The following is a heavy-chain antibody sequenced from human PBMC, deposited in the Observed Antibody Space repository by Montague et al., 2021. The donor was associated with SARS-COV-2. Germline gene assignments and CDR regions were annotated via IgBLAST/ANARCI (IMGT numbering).Heavy chain of an antibody. CDR1: GFTFSNYG. J-gene: IGHJ4*02. CDR3: AKDWWIKIAAPEYFDY. V-gene: IGHV3-30*18. CDR2: ISYDGSNK. Sequence: SLRLSCAASGFTFSNYGIHWVRQAPGKGLEWVAVISYDGSNKYYADSVKGRFTISRGNSKNTLYLQMNSLRTEDTAVYYCAKDWWIKIAAPEYFDYWGQGTLVTVSS. D-gene: IGHD6-25*01.